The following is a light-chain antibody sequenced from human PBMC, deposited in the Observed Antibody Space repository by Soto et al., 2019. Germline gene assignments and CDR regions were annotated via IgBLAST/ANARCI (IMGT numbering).Light chain of an antibody. J-gene: IGKJ5*01. V-gene: IGKV1-5*03. CDR3: QQSYTPPIT. CDR1: QSIGNW. Sequence: DIQMTQFPSTLSASVGDRITITCRASQSIGNWLAWYQQKPGKAPKLLIYKASSSESGVPSRFSGSESGTEFTLTISSLQPEDSATYFCQQSYTPPITFGQGTRLEIK. CDR2: KAS.